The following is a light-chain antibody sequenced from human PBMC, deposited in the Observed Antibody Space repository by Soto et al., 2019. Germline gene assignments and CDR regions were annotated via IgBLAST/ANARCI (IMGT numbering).Light chain of an antibody. CDR3: QVYGPSPPIT. CDR2: GVS. CDR1: QSVIGRQ. Sequence: EIVLTQSPGTLSLSPGEWATLSCRASQSVIGRQLAWYQHKPGQAPRLLIYGVSSRATGIPDRFTGSGSGTDFTLTISRLEPEDFAVFYCQVYGPSPPITFGQGTRLEIK. J-gene: IGKJ5*01. V-gene: IGKV3-20*01.